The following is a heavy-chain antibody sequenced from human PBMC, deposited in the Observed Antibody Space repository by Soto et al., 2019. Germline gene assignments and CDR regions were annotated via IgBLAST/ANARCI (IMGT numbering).Heavy chain of an antibody. V-gene: IGHV3-23*01. CDR3: AKAVTISRSLIDS. CDR1: EFTFRTFA. CDR2: ISGGGGAT. Sequence: GGSLRLSCAASEFTFRTFAMSWVRQAPGKGLEWVSGISGGGGATYYADSVKGRFTISRDDSKNTLYLQMNSLRAVDTGIYYCAKAVTISRSLIDSWGQGTLVTVSS. J-gene: IGHJ4*02. D-gene: IGHD3-10*01.